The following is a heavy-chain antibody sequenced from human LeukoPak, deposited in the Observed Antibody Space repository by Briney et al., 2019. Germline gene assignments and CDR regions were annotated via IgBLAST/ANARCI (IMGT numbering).Heavy chain of an antibody. CDR3: AKENPVGGTNYFDY. J-gene: IGHJ4*02. V-gene: IGHV3-23*01. D-gene: IGHD1-26*01. CDR2: ITGSGDST. Sequence: XSXXXQAPGXXXXXXXXITGSGDSTYYADSVKGRFTISRDNSKNTLSLQMNSLRAEDTAVYYCAKENPVGGTNYFDYWGQGTLVTVPS.